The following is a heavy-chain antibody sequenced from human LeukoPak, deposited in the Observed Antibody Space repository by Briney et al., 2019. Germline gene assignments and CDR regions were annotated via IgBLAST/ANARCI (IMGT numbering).Heavy chain of an antibody. CDR1: GFTVSSNY. CDR3: ARVHGGYSYGFDY. Sequence: GGSLRLSCAASGFTVSSNYMSWVRQAPGKGLEWVSVIYSGGSTYYADSVKGRFTISRDNSKNTLYLQMNSLRADDTAVYYCARVHGGYSYGFDYWGQGTLVTVSS. CDR2: IYSGGST. J-gene: IGHJ4*02. V-gene: IGHV3-66*01. D-gene: IGHD5-18*01.